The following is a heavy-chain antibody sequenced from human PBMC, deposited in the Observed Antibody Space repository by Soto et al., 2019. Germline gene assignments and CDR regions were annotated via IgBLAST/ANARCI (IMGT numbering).Heavy chain of an antibody. CDR3: IIVAARLYYFDY. V-gene: IGHV1-46*01. Sequence: ASVKVSCKASGYTFTSYYMHWVRQAPGQGLEWMGIINPSDGSTTYLQKFQGRVTMTWDTSTSTVYMELSSLRSEDTAVYYCIIVAARLYYFDYRGLGTLVTGSS. J-gene: IGHJ4*02. CDR1: GYTFTSYY. CDR2: INPSDGST. D-gene: IGHD6-6*01.